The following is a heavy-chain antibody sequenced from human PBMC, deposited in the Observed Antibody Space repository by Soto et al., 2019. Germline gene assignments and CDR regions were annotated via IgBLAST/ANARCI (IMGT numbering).Heavy chain of an antibody. CDR3: ATGGQWLVLGYYYYYGMDV. J-gene: IGHJ6*02. V-gene: IGHV4-39*01. Sequence: QLQLQESGPGLVKPSETLSLTCTVSGGSISSSSYYWGWIRQPPGKGLEWIGSIYYSGSTYYNPSLQSRVTISVDTSKNQFSLKLSSVTAADTAVYYCATGGQWLVLGYYYYYGMDVWGQGTTVTVSS. CDR2: IYYSGST. CDR1: GGSISSSSYY. D-gene: IGHD6-19*01.